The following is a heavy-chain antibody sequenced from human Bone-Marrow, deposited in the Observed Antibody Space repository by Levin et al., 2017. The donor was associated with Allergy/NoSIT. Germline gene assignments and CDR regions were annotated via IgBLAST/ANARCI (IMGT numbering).Heavy chain of an antibody. CDR2: IYSNGDT. CDR3: ASPGTHCGGDGYLYY. CDR1: GLTVSDKY. V-gene: IGHV3-53*01. D-gene: IGHD2-21*02. Sequence: TGGSLRLSCAASGLTVSDKYMSWVRQAPGKGLEWVSVIYSNGDTYYADSVRGRFTVSRDNSKNTLILQMSSLRAEDTAVYYCASPGTHCGGDGYLYYWGQGTLVTVSS. J-gene: IGHJ4*02.